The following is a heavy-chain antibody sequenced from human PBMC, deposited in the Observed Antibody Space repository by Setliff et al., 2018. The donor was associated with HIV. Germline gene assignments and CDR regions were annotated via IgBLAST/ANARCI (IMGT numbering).Heavy chain of an antibody. CDR3: ARVNLSRYSGYDWGFLLNWFDP. CDR1: GYTFTSYG. D-gene: IGHD5-12*01. V-gene: IGHV1-18*01. Sequence: ASVKVSCKASGYTFTSYGIGWVRQAPGQGLEWMGWISAYNGNTNYAQKLQGRVTMTTDTSTSTAYMELRSLRSDDTAVYYCARVNLSRYSGYDWGFLLNWFDPWGQGTLVTVSS. J-gene: IGHJ5*02. CDR2: ISAYNGNT.